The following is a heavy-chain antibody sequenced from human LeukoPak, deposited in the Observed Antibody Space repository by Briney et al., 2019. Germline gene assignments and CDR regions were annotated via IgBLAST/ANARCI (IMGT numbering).Heavy chain of an antibody. CDR3: ASTRQNSYFDY. D-gene: IGHD1-7*01. V-gene: IGHV4-38-2*02. J-gene: IGHJ4*02. CDR1: DYSISNGYY. CDR2: IYYSGST. Sequence: PSETLSLTCTVSDYSISNGYYWGWIRQPPGKGLEWIGSIYYSGSTYYNPSLKSRVTISVDTSKNQFSLKLSSVTAADTAVYYCASTRQNSYFDYWGQGTLVTVSS.